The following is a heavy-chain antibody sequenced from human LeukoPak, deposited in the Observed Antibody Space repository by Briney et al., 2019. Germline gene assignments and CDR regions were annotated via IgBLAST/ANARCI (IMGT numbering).Heavy chain of an antibody. CDR1: GGSLTPYY. V-gene: IGHV4-59*08. J-gene: IGHJ4*02. CDR3: ARIPDISGWPFDY. Sequence: ETLSLTCTVSGGSLTPYYWTWIRQPPGKGLEWIGYIHYNGNTNYNPSLKSRVTMSVDTSENQFSLILTSVTAADTAVYYCARIPDISGWPFDYWGQGTLVTVSS. CDR2: IHYNGNT. D-gene: IGHD6-25*01.